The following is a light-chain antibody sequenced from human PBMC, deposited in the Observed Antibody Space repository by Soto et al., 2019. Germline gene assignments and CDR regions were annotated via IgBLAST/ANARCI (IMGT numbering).Light chain of an antibody. J-gene: IGKJ1*01. Sequence: DIQITQSPSTLSASVGDRVTITCRASQSISGWLAWYQQKPGKPPKLLIYDASSLEGGVRSRFSGSGAGTEFTRTISSLQPDDFATYYCQQYYSSTWTFGQGTKVDIK. CDR1: QSISGW. V-gene: IGKV1-5*01. CDR3: QQYYSSTWT. CDR2: DAS.